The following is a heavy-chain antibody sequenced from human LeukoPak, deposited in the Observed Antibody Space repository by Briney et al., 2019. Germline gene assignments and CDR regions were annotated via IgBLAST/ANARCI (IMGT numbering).Heavy chain of an antibody. Sequence: PGGSLRLSCAASGFTFSTYWMYWVRQSPGKGLVWVSRVNSDGSSTTYADSVKGRFTISRDNAKNTLYLQMNSLRAEDTAVYYCVRGDTTWQNDYWGQRTLVTVSS. D-gene: IGHD1-14*01. CDR3: VRGDTTWQNDY. CDR1: GFTFSTYW. V-gene: IGHV3-74*01. CDR2: VNSDGSST. J-gene: IGHJ4*02.